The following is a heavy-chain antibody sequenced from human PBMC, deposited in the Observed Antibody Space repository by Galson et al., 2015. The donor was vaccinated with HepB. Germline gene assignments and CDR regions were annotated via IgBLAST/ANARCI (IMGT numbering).Heavy chain of an antibody. Sequence: CAISGDSVSSNAAAWNWVRQSPSRGLEWLGRTYYRSKWSYNYGVSVKSRITITPDTSKNQFSLQLSSVTPEDTAVYYCVRTIGWFDYWGQGTLVTVSS. CDR3: VRTIGWFDY. J-gene: IGHJ4*02. V-gene: IGHV6-1*01. CDR1: GDSVSSNAAA. D-gene: IGHD6-19*01. CDR2: TYYRSKWSY.